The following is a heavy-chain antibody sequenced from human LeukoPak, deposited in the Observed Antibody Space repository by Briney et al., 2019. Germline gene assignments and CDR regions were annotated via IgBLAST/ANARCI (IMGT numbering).Heavy chain of an antibody. CDR3: AIPYCSRTSCYDY. D-gene: IGHD2-2*01. CDR1: GGTFSSYT. CDR2: IIPILGIA. V-gene: IGHV1-69*02. J-gene: IGHJ4*02. Sequence: SVKVSCKASGGTFSSYTIGWVRQAPGQGLEWMGRIIPILGIANYAQKFQGRVTITADKSTSTAYMELSSLRSEDTAVYYCAIPYCSRTSCYDYWGQGTLVTVSS.